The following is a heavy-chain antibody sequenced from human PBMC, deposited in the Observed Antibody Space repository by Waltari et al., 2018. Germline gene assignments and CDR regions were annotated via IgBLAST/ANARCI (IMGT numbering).Heavy chain of an antibody. CDR3: AREVAGTYAFDI. CDR1: GDSVSSNTDA. D-gene: IGHD6-19*01. CDR2: TYYRSKWLN. V-gene: IGHV6-1*01. J-gene: IGHJ3*02. Sequence: QVQLQQSGPGLVKPSQTLSLTCAISGDSVSSNTDAWTWIRQSPSRGLEWLGRTYYRSKWLNEYVVSVKSRITIDPDTSKNQFSLQLNSVTPEDTAFYYCAREVAGTYAFDIWGQGTMVTVSS.